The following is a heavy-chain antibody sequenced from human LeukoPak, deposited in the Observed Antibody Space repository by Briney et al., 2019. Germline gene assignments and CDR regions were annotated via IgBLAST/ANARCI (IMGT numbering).Heavy chain of an antibody. D-gene: IGHD3-10*01. CDR1: GFTVSSNY. CDR3: ARGGYDSGSYYKGPLYYFDY. CDR2: IYSGGAT. J-gene: IGHJ4*02. V-gene: IGHV3-53*01. Sequence: PGGSLRLSCAASGFTVSSNYMSWVRQAPGKGLEWVSVIYSGGATYYTGSVKGRFTISRDNSKNTLYLQMNSLRAEDTAVYYCARGGYDSGSYYKGPLYYFDYWGQGTLVTVSS.